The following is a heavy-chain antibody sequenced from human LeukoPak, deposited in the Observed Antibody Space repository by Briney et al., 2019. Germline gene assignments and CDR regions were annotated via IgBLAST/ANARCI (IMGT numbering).Heavy chain of an antibody. CDR2: IIPIFGTA. V-gene: IGHV1-69*06. D-gene: IGHD6-13*01. J-gene: IGHJ4*02. Sequence: GSSVKVSCKASGGTFSSYAISWVRQAPGQGLEWMGGIIPIFGTANYAQKFQGRVTITADKSTSTAYMELSSLRSEDAAVYYCARALYWSSWTLVFDYWGQGTLVTVSS. CDR3: ARALYWSSWTLVFDY. CDR1: GGTFSSYA.